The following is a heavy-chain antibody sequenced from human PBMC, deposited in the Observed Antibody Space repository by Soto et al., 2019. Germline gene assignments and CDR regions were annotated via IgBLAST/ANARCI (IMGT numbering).Heavy chain of an antibody. CDR1: GFTFSDYA. J-gene: IGHJ4*02. CDR3: XXXXXXXXXXXXFNY. CDR2: VSHDGRNT. Sequence: VQLVESGGGVVQPGRSLRLSCAASGFTFSDYAMHWVRQAPGKGLEWVAVVSHDGRNTHYADSVKGRFTISRDSSKNTVSLEMTXXRAXXXXVXXCXXXXXXXXXXXXFNYWGQGALVTVSS. V-gene: IGHV3-30*03.